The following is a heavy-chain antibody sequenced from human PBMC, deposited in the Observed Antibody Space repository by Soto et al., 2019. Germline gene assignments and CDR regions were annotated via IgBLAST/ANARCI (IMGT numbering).Heavy chain of an antibody. CDR3: ARMGYSYGYRWFDP. CDR2: IYYSGST. D-gene: IGHD5-18*01. V-gene: IGHV4-59*01. CDR1: GGSISSYY. Sequence: QVQLQESGPGLVKPSETLSLTCTVSGGSISSYYWSWIRQPPGKGLEWIGYIYYSGSTNYNPSLKSRVTITVDTSKNQFSLNLSSVTAADTAVYYCARMGYSYGYRWFDPGGQGTRVTVSS. J-gene: IGHJ5*02.